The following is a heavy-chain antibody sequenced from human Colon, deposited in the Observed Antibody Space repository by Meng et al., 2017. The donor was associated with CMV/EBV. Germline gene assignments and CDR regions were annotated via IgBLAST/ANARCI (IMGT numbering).Heavy chain of an antibody. V-gene: IGHV1-2*02. J-gene: IGHJ6*02. CDR1: GYTVTAYY. D-gene: IGHD1-14*01. CDR2: IDPKSGGT. CDR3: ARGGTLSLPNHHYGMDV. Sequence: ASVKVSCKTSGYTVTAYYIHWVRQAPEQGFEWMGWIDPKSGGTNYAQGFRGRVTKTRDMLSGAVYLEVSRLGHNDTTRNYCARGGTLSLPNHHYGMDVWGQGTAVTVSS.